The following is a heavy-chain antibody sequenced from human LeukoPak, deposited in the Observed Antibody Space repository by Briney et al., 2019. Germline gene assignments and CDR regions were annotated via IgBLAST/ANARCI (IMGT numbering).Heavy chain of an antibody. CDR1: GFTFSSYS. J-gene: IGHJ6*03. D-gene: IGHD5-18*01. CDR2: ISSSSSYI. Sequence: GGSLRLSCAASGFTFSSYSMNWVRQDPGKGQEWVSSISSSSSYIYYADSVKGRFTISRDNAKNSLYLQMNSLRAEDTAVYYCARDLPWSYGGGEHYYYYYYMDVWGKGTTVTVSS. V-gene: IGHV3-21*01. CDR3: ARDLPWSYGGGEHYYYYYYMDV.